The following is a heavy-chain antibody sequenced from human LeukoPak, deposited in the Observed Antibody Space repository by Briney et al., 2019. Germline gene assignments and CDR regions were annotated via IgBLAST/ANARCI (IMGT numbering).Heavy chain of an antibody. CDR2: ISAYNGNT. CDR1: GYTFTSYG. CDR3: ARVSAIAARPQGAFDI. J-gene: IGHJ3*02. Sequence: GASVKVSCKASGYTFTSYGISWVRQAPGQGLEWMGWISAYNGNTNYAQKLQGRVTMTTDTSTSTAYVELRSLRPDDTAVYYCARVSAIAARPQGAFDIWGQGTMVTVSS. V-gene: IGHV1-18*01. D-gene: IGHD6-6*01.